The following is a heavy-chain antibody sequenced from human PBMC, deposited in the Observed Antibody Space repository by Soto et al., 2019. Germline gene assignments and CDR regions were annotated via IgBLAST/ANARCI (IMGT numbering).Heavy chain of an antibody. D-gene: IGHD6-13*01. Sequence: SETLSLTCTVSGGSISSYYWSWIRQPPGKGLEWIGYIYYSGSTYYNPSLKSRVTISVDTSKNQFSLKLSSVTAADTAVYYCARDSAASQVDYWGQGTLVTVSS. V-gene: IGHV4-59*12. CDR1: GGSISSYY. CDR2: IYYSGST. J-gene: IGHJ4*02. CDR3: ARDSAASQVDY.